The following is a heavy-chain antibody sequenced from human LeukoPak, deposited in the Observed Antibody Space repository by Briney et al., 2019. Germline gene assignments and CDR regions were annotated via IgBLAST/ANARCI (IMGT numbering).Heavy chain of an antibody. CDR3: ATQWPDAFDI. CDR1: GFTFSSYS. J-gene: IGHJ3*02. V-gene: IGHV3-21*01. CDR2: ISSSSSYI. Sequence: GGSLRLSCAASGFTFSSYSMNWVRQAPGKGLEWVSSISSSSSYIYYADSVKGRFTNSRDNAKNSLYLQMNSLRAEDTAVYYCATQWPDAFDIWGQGTMVTVSS. D-gene: IGHD6-19*01.